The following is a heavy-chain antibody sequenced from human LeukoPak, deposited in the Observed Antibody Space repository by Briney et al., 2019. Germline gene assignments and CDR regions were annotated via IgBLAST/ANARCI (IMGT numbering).Heavy chain of an antibody. CDR3: ARDLAGYYDSSAIYYFDY. D-gene: IGHD3-22*01. J-gene: IGHJ4*02. Sequence: SETLSLTCTVSGGSISSYYWSWIRQPAGKGLEWIGRIYTSGSTNYNPSLKSRVTISVDKSKNQFSLKLSSVTAADTAVYYCARDLAGYYDSSAIYYFDYWSQGTLVTVSS. CDR2: IYTSGST. V-gene: IGHV4-4*07. CDR1: GGSISSYY.